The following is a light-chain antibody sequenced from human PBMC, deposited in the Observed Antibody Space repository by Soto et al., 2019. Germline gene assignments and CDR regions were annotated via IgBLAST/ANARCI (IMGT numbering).Light chain of an antibody. Sequence: DIQMTQSPSSVSASVGDRVTITCRASQAIDSWLAWYQQKPGEAPKLLIFTGSLLHSGVPPRFSGSGSGIDFTLTISSLQPEDFAXYYCXQTLSFPPTFGQGTKV. J-gene: IGKJ1*01. CDR2: TGS. V-gene: IGKV1-12*01. CDR1: QAIDSW. CDR3: XQTLSFPPT.